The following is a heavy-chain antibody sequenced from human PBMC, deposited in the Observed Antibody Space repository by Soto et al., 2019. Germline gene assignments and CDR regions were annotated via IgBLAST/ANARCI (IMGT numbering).Heavy chain of an antibody. Sequence: VQLVESGGGVVQPGRSLRLSCEASGFTLSSYGMHWVRQAPGKGLEWVAVISYDGGNKNYADSVKGRFTISRDNSKNTLYLQMNSLRAEDTAVYYCAKEGSIAVAGSPGGYFDYWGQGTLVTVSS. CDR2: ISYDGGNK. CDR3: AKEGSIAVAGSPGGYFDY. V-gene: IGHV3-30*18. CDR1: GFTLSSYG. J-gene: IGHJ4*02. D-gene: IGHD6-19*01.